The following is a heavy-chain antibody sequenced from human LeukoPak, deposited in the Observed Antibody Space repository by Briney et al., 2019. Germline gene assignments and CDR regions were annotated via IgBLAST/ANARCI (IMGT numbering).Heavy chain of an antibody. Sequence: GGSLRLSCAASGFTFSSNAMTWVRQGPGKGLEWVSSIRGDSRYTYYADSVKGRFIISRDNSKNTLNLRLNSLKAEDTAVYFCAKEYCSNGVCYVGFDSWGQGTLVTVSS. CDR1: GFTFSSNA. V-gene: IGHV3-23*01. D-gene: IGHD2-8*01. CDR3: AKEYCSNGVCYVGFDS. J-gene: IGHJ4*02. CDR2: IRGDSRYT.